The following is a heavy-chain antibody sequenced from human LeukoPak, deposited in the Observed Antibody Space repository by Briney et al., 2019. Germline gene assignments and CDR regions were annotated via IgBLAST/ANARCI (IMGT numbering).Heavy chain of an antibody. D-gene: IGHD1-20*01. Sequence: PGGFLRVSCAASGFTFSSYAMSWVRQAPGNGLEWVSAISGSGGSTYYADSVKGRFTISRDNSKNTLYLQMNSLRAEDTAVYYCAKDKWNDATGNDYGMDVWGQGTTVTVSS. CDR3: AKDKWNDATGNDYGMDV. J-gene: IGHJ6*02. V-gene: IGHV3-23*01. CDR1: GFTFSSYA. CDR2: ISGSGGST.